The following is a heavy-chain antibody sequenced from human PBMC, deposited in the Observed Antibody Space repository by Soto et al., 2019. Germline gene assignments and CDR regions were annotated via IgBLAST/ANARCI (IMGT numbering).Heavy chain of an antibody. Sequence: PSETLSLTCSVSGGSISSGGYYWSWIRQHPGTGLAWIGYISYSGTTYYNPSLRSRLIISVDTSKNQFSLKLSSVTAADTAVYYCARDRWERDYYGSGSYNYYGMDVWGQGTTVTVSS. J-gene: IGHJ6*02. CDR2: ISYSGTT. D-gene: IGHD3-10*01. CDR3: ARDRWERDYYGSGSYNYYGMDV. V-gene: IGHV4-31*03. CDR1: GGSISSGGYY.